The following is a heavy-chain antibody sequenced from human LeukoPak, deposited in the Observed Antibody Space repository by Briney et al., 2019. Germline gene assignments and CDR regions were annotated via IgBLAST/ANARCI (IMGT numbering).Heavy chain of an antibody. J-gene: IGHJ6*04. CDR1: GYSISSGYY. D-gene: IGHD2-15*01. CDR2: IYHSGST. V-gene: IGHV4-38-2*02. CDR3: ASLIYSV. Sequence: PSETLSLTCTVSGYSISSGYYWGWIRQPPGKGLEWIGSIYHSGSTYYNPSLKSRVTISVDTSKNQFFLKLSSVTAADTAVYYCASLIYSVWGKGTTVTVSS.